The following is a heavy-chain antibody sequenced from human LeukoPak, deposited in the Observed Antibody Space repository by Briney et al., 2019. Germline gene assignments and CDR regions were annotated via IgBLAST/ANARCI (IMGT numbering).Heavy chain of an antibody. J-gene: IGHJ4*02. CDR2: IRYDGSNK. D-gene: IGHD6-13*01. CDR1: GFTFSSYG. CDR3: AKEFRPPHSSSWYFDY. V-gene: IGHV3-30*02. Sequence: GGSLRLSCAASGFTFSSYGMHWVRQAPGKGLEWVAFIRYDGSNKYYADSVKGRFTISRDNSKNTLYLQMNSLRAEDTAVYYCAKEFRPPHSSSWYFDYWGQGTLVTVSS.